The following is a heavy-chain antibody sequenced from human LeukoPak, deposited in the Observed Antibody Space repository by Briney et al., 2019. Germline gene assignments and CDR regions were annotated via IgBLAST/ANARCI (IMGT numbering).Heavy chain of an antibody. V-gene: IGHV4-39*07. CDR1: GGSISSSSYY. D-gene: IGHD6-19*01. Sequence: SETLSLTCTVSGGSISSSSYYWGWIRQPPGKGLEWIGSIYYSGSTYYNPSLKSRVTISVNTSKNQFSLKLSSVTAADTAVYYCARRPSSGWYQVFDYWGQGTLVTVSS. CDR3: ARRPSSGWYQVFDY. J-gene: IGHJ4*02. CDR2: IYYSGST.